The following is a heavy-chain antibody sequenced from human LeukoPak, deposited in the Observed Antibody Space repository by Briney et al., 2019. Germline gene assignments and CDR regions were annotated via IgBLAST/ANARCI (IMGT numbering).Heavy chain of an antibody. Sequence: GGSLRLSCAASGFTFSSYWMHWVRQAPGKGLMWLSRVNSDESSTSYADSVKGRFTISRDNAQNTLYLQMNSLRAEDTAVYYCARALAVAGSVGGLVDWGQGTLVTVSS. CDR2: VNSDESST. CDR1: GFTFSSYW. V-gene: IGHV3-74*01. D-gene: IGHD6-19*01. CDR3: ARALAVAGSVGGLVD. J-gene: IGHJ4*02.